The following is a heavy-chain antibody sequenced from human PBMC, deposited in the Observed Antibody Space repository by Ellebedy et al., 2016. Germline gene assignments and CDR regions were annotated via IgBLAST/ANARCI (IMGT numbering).Heavy chain of an antibody. CDR3: ACHRYALGNPPGGY. D-gene: IGHD3-10*01. CDR2: INVGDGDT. CDR1: GYTFSTYV. Sequence: ASVKVSCKASGYTFSTYVFHWVRQAPGQRLEWVGRINVGDGDTRYSQKFQDRVTITRDTSASTSYMQVSSLISEDTAVYYCACHRYALGNPPGGYWGQGTLVTVSS. V-gene: IGHV1-3*01. J-gene: IGHJ4*02.